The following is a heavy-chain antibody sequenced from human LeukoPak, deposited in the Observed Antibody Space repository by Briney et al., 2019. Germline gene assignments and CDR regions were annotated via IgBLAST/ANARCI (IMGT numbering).Heavy chain of an antibody. D-gene: IGHD3-9*01. CDR3: ARVGILTGSDAFDI. J-gene: IGHJ3*02. CDR1: GGTFSGYY. V-gene: IGHV4-34*01. Sequence: SETLSLTCAVYGGTFSGYYWSWIRQPPGKGLEWIREINHSGSTNYNTSLKSRVTISVDTSKHQFSLKLSSVTAADAAVYYCARVGILTGSDAFDIWGQGTMVTVSS. CDR2: INHSGST.